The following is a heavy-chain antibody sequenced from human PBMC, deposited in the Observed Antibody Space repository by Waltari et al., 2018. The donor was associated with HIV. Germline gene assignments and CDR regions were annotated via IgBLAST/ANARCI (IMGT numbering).Heavy chain of an antibody. CDR1: CYSISSGYY. CDR2: MYHSGST. CDR3: ARRSGEYWYFDL. D-gene: IGHD7-27*01. J-gene: IGHJ2*01. Sequence: QVQLQESGPGLVKPSETLSLTCTGSCYSISSGYYWGRLRQPPGKGLEWIGSMYHSGSTYYNPSLKSRVTMSVDTSKNQFSLKLSSVTAADTAVYYCARRSGEYWYFDLWGRGTLVTVSS. V-gene: IGHV4-38-2*02.